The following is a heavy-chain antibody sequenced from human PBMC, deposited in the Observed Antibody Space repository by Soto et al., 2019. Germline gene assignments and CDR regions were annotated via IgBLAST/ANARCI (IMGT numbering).Heavy chain of an antibody. J-gene: IGHJ3*01. CDR1: GFTFSDYY. CDR2: ISGSGSTI. Sequence: PGGSLRLSCAASGFTFSDYYISWIRQAPGKGLEWVSYISGSGSTIYYADSVKGRFTMSRDNAKNSLYLQMNSLRAEDTALYYCAKDPGLPDFGIVMHAFDVWGQGTMVTVSS. CDR3: AKDPGLPDFGIVMHAFDV. D-gene: IGHD3-3*01. V-gene: IGHV3-11*01.